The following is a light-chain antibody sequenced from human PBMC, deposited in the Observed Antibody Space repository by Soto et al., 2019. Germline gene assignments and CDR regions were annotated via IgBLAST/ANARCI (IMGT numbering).Light chain of an antibody. Sequence: QAVVTQPPSASGTPGQRVTISCSGSSSNIGSNTVNWYQQLPGTAPKLLIYSNNQRPSGVPDRFSGSKSDTSASLAISGLQSEDEADYYCAEWDDSLNGAVFGGGTQLTVL. CDR2: SNN. CDR3: AEWDDSLNGAV. V-gene: IGLV1-44*01. J-gene: IGLJ7*01. CDR1: SSNIGSNT.